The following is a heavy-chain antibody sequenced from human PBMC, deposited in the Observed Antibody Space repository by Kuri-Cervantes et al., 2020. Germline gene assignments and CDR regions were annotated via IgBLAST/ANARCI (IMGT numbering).Heavy chain of an antibody. D-gene: IGHD3-22*01. Sequence: SGPTLVKPTQTLTLTCSFSGISLTTSGVRVGWIRQPPGKALEWLALIYWNDDKRYSPSLKSRLTITKDTSKNQVVLTMTNMDPVDTATYYCAHIGDDSSGYYPSYWGQGTLVTVSS. J-gene: IGHJ4*02. V-gene: IGHV2-5*01. CDR1: GISLTTSGVR. CDR3: AHIGDDSSGYYPSY. CDR2: IYWNDDK.